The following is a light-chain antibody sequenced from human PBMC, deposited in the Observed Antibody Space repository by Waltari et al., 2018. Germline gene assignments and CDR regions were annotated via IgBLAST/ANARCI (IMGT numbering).Light chain of an antibody. V-gene: IGKV3-15*01. Sequence: EIVMTQSPATLSVSPGERATLSCRASQSVSSNLAWFQQKPGQAPRLLIYGASTRATGIPARFSGSGSGTDFTLTIASLQPEDLATYYCQQTYSSLSFGGGTKVEIK. J-gene: IGKJ4*01. CDR1: QSVSSN. CDR3: QQTYSSLS. CDR2: GAS.